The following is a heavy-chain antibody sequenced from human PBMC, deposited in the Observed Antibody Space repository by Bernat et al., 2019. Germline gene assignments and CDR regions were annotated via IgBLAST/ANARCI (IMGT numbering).Heavy chain of an antibody. Sequence: QVQLVESGGGVVQPGRSLRLSCAASGFTFSSYGMHWVRQAPGKGQEWVAVIWYDGSNKYYADSVKGRFTISRDNSKNTLYLQMNSLRAEDTAVYYCARVVSVRSSWDGIDFWGQGTMVTVSS. CDR1: GFTFSSYG. V-gene: IGHV3-30*19. D-gene: IGHD6-13*01. CDR3: ARVVSVRSSWDGIDF. CDR2: IWYDGSNK. J-gene: IGHJ3*01.